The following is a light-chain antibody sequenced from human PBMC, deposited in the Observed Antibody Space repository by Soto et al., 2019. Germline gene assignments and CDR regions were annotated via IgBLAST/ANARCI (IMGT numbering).Light chain of an antibody. CDR1: SSDVGGYNY. V-gene: IGLV2-14*01. CDR2: EAS. J-gene: IGLJ3*02. Sequence: QSVLTQPASVSGSPGQSITISCTGTSSDVGGYNYVSWYQQHPGKAPRFMIYEASNRPSGVSNRFSGSKSGNTASLTISGLQADDEADYYCCSYTTRSTWVFGGGTKLTVL. CDR3: CSYTTRSTWV.